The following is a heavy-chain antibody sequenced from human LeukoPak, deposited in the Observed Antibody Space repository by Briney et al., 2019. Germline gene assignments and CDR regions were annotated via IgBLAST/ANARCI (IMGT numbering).Heavy chain of an antibody. V-gene: IGHV1-2*04. D-gene: IGHD2-15*01. J-gene: IGHJ6*02. CDR3: ARGPAANYYYYGMDV. Sequence: ASVKVSCKASGYTFTGYYMHWVRQAPGQGLEWMGWINPNSGGTNYAQKFQGWVTMTRDTSISTAYMELSRLRSDDTAVYYCARGPAANYYYYGMDVWGQGTTVTVSS. CDR1: GYTFTGYY. CDR2: INPNSGGT.